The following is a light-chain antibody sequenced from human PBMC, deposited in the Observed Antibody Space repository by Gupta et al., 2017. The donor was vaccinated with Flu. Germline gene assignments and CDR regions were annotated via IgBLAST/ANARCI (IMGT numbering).Light chain of an antibody. Sequence: DNQMTQSPSSLSASVGDRVTIACRASQSISSYLNWYQQKPGKAPKLLIYAASSLQSGVPSRFSGSGSGTGFTLTISSLQPEDFATYYCQQSYSTPWTFGQGTKVEIK. CDR3: QQSYSTPWT. CDR1: QSISSY. J-gene: IGKJ1*01. V-gene: IGKV1-39*01. CDR2: AAS.